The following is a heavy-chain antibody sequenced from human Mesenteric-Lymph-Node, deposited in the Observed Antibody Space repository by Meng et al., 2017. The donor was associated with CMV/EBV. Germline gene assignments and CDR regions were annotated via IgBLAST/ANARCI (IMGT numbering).Heavy chain of an antibody. Sequence: QVQLPQWCAGLLNPSETLSLTCAVYGGSFNGYSWSWIRQPPGKGLEWIGEINHSGSTNYNPSLKSRVTISVDTSKNQFSLKLSSVTAADTAVYYCARGQGKPDYWGQRTLVTVSS. J-gene: IGHJ4*02. CDR1: GGSFNGYS. CDR2: INHSGST. CDR3: ARGQGKPDY. V-gene: IGHV4-34*01.